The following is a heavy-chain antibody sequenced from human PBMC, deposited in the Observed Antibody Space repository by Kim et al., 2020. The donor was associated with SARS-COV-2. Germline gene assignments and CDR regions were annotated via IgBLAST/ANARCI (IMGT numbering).Heavy chain of an antibody. CDR1: GFTFSSYG. V-gene: IGHV3-33*05. D-gene: IGHD6-19*01. J-gene: IGHJ4*02. Sequence: GGSLRLSCAASGFTFSSYGMHWVRQAPGKGLEWVAVISYDGSNKYYADSVKGRFTISRDNSKNTLYLQMNSLRAEDTAVYYCARGVAVAGTTAGDYWGQGTLVTVSS. CDR3: ARGVAVAGTTAGDY. CDR2: ISYDGSNK.